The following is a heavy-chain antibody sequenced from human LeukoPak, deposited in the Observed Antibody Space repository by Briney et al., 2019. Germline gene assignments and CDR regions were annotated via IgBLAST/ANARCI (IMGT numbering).Heavy chain of an antibody. CDR3: ARVRKGYDFWSGYYTGGYFDY. V-gene: IGHV4-59*12. CDR1: GGSISSYY. CDR2: XYYSGST. J-gene: IGHJ4*02. D-gene: IGHD3-3*01. Sequence: ETLSLTCTVSGGSISSYYWSWIRQPPGKGLEWVXYXYYSGSTNYNPSLKSRVTISVDTSKNQFSLKLSSVTAADTAVYYCARVRKGYDFWSGYYTGGYFDYRGQGTLVTVSS.